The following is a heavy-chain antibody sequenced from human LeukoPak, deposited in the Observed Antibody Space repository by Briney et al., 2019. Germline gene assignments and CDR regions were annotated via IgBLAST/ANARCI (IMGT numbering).Heavy chain of an antibody. CDR2: INHSGST. CDR1: GGSFSGYY. Sequence: SETLSLTCAVYGGSFSGYYWSWIRQPPGKGLEWIGEINHSGSTNYNPSLKSRVTISVDTSKNQFSLKLSSVTAADTAVYYCAREGLAARRGAFDIWGQGTVVSVSS. V-gene: IGHV4-34*01. J-gene: IGHJ3*02. D-gene: IGHD6-6*01. CDR3: AREGLAARRGAFDI.